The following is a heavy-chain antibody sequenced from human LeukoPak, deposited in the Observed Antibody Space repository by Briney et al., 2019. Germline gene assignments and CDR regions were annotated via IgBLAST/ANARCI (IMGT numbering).Heavy chain of an antibody. Sequence: GGSLRLSCAASGFTFSSYAMSWVRQAPGKGLEWVSAISGSGGSTYYADSVKGRFTISRDNSKNTLYLQMNSLRAEDTAVYYCAKAYSGYDLVYYYMDVWGKGTTVTASS. J-gene: IGHJ6*03. D-gene: IGHD5-12*01. CDR2: ISGSGGST. V-gene: IGHV3-23*01. CDR1: GFTFSSYA. CDR3: AKAYSGYDLVYYYMDV.